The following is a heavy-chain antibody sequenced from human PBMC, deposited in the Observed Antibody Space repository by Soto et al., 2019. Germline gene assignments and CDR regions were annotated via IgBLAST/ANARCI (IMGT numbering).Heavy chain of an antibody. V-gene: IGHV3-30-3*01. Sequence: QVQLVESGGGVVQPGRSLRLSCAASGFTFSSYAMHWVRQAPGKGLEWVAVISYDRSNKYYADSVKGRFTISRDNSKNTLYLQRNSLRAEDTAVYYCARDILRLYSYGTSYGMDVWGQGTTVTVSS. D-gene: IGHD5-18*01. J-gene: IGHJ6*02. CDR1: GFTFSSYA. CDR2: ISYDRSNK. CDR3: ARDILRLYSYGTSYGMDV.